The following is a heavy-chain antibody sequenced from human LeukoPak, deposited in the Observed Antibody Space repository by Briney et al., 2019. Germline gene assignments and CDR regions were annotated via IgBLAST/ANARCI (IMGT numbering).Heavy chain of an antibody. Sequence: PGGSLRLSCAASGFTFSNYWMHWVRQAPGKGLVRVSRINSYGRSIIYADSVKGRFTISRDNAKNTLYLQMNSLRVEDTAVYYCARGGSPPEALGDALNIWGQGTMVTVSS. CDR3: ARGGSPPEALGDALNI. V-gene: IGHV3-74*01. CDR1: GFTFSNYW. CDR2: INSYGRSI. D-gene: IGHD1-26*01. J-gene: IGHJ3*02.